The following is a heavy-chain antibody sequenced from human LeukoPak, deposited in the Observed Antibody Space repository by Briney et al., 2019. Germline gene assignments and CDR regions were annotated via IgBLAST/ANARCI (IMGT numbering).Heavy chain of an antibody. J-gene: IGHJ6*03. CDR1: GGSISIRNYY. CDR2: VYSSGRV. D-gene: IGHD3-10*01. V-gene: IGHV4-39*06. CDR3: ARVEEGYGSGRRENYYYYYMDV. Sequence: SEALSLTCAVPGGSISIRNYYWAWIRQSPGRGLEWLGSVYSSGRVYYNPSLKSRVTILVDTSKNQFALKLRSVTAADTAVYYCARVEEGYGSGRRENYYYYYMDVWGKGTTVTISS.